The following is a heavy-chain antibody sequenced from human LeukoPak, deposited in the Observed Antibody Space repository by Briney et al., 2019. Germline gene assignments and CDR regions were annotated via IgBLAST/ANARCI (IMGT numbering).Heavy chain of an antibody. V-gene: IGHV3-23*01. Sequence: GGSLRLSCAASGFTLSSYAMSWVRQAPGMGLGWVSGISGRGDSTYYADSVKGRFTISRDNSKNTLYLQMNSLRAEDTAVYYCTKDGGRTIMVVAASHYWGQGTLVTVSS. J-gene: IGHJ4*02. CDR2: ISGRGDST. CDR1: GFTLSSYA. CDR3: TKDGGRTIMVVAASHY. D-gene: IGHD2-15*01.